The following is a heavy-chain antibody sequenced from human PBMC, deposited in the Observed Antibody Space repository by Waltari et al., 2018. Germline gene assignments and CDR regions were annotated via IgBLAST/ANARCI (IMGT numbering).Heavy chain of an antibody. J-gene: IGHJ4*02. V-gene: IGHV4-39*07. CDR3: ARVDDYRDFDY. D-gene: IGHD4-4*01. CDR2: IYYSGST. Sequence: QLQLQESGPGLVKPSETLSLTCTVSGGSISSSSYYWGWIRQPPGKGLEWIGSIYYSGSTYYNPSLKSRVTISVDTSKNQFSLKLSSVTAADTAVYYCARVDDYRDFDYWGQGTLVTVSS. CDR1: GGSISSSSYY.